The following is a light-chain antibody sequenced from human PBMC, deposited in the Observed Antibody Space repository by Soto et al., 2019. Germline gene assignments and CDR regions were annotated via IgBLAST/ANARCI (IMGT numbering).Light chain of an antibody. V-gene: IGLV1-51*01. J-gene: IGLJ2*01. Sequence: QSVMTQPPSVSAAPGQKVTISCSGSSSNIGGNSVSWYQQLPGTAPKLLIYDDNKRPSGIPDRFSGSNSDNTATLTIHSVEAGDEADYYCQVWDSGSDHVVFGGGTKLTVL. CDR2: DDN. CDR1: SSNIGGNS. CDR3: QVWDSGSDHVV.